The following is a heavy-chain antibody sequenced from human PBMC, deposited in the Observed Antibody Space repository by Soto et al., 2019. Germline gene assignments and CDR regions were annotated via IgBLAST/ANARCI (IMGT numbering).Heavy chain of an antibody. CDR2: IYYSGST. Sequence: NPSDTLSLTCTLSGGSISNYYWSWIRQPPGEGLEWIGSIYYSGSTNYNPSLKRRVNISVSTSKHQYSLKLSSVTAADTAVYYCARRMPCTTGTTIQGLGGGHDAFDIWGQGTMVS. CDR1: GGSISNYY. CDR3: ARRMPCTTGTTIQGLGGGHDAFDI. J-gene: IGHJ3*02. D-gene: IGHD1-1*01. V-gene: IGHV4-59*08.